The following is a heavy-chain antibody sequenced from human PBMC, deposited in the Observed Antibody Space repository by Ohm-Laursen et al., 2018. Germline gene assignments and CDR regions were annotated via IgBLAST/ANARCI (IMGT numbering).Heavy chain of an antibody. D-gene: IGHD6-13*01. V-gene: IGHV3-7*01. CDR2: IQRDGSEK. CDR1: GFTFSNYW. CDR3: ARATSTAGTSYFDY. Sequence: SLRLSCAASGFTFSNYWMNWVRQAPGKGLGWVAKIQRDGSEKYYVDSVTGRFTISRDNAKNSMYLQMNSLRAEDTALYYCARATSTAGTSYFDYWGQGILVTVSS. J-gene: IGHJ4*02.